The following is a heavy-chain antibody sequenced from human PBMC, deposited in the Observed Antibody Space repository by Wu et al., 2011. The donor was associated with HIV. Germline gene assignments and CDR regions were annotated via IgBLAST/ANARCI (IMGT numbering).Heavy chain of an antibody. V-gene: IGHV1-69*06. CDR2: IITXFGTA. Sequence: VKVSCKASGGNFRNYVISWVRQAPGQGLEWMGGIITXFGTAKYAXKFQGRVTITADKSTSTVYMELSSLRSEDTAVYYCALLVLGSNAFDIWGQGTTVTVSS. CDR3: ALLVLGSNAFDI. J-gene: IGHJ3*02. D-gene: IGHD2-8*01. CDR1: GGNFRNYV.